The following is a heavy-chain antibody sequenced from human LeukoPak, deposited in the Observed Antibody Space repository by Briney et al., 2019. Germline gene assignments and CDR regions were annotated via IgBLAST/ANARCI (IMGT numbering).Heavy chain of an antibody. CDR3: ARGGLYDSSGYYWDYFDY. CDR1: GGSFSGYY. J-gene: IGHJ4*02. Sequence: SETLSLTCAVYGGSFSGYYWSWIRQPPGNGLEWIGEINHSGSTNYNPSLKSRVTISVDTSKNQFSLKLSSVTAADTAVYYCARGGLYDSSGYYWDYFDYWGQGTLVTVSS. D-gene: IGHD3-22*01. V-gene: IGHV4-34*01. CDR2: INHSGST.